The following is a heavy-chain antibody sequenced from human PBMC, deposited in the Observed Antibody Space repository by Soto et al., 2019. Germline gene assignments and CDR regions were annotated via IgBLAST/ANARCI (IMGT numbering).Heavy chain of an antibody. D-gene: IGHD4-17*01. CDR1: GYTFTCYY. J-gene: IGHJ4*02. CDR3: ARSHGDYPVDY. V-gene: IGHV1-2*04. CDR2: INPNSGGT. Sequence: ASVTVSCKASGYTFTCYYMHWVRQAPGQGLEWMGWINPNSGGTNYAQKFQGWVTMTRDTSISTAYMELSRLRSDDTAVYYCARSHGDYPVDYWGQGTLVTVSS.